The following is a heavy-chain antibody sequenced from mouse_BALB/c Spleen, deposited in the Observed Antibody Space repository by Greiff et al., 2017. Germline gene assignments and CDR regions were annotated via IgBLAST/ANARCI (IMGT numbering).Heavy chain of an antibody. Sequence: EVKVEESGGGLVQPGGSRKLSCAASGFTFSSFGMHWVRQAPEKGLEWVAYISSGSSTIYYADTVKGRFTISRDNPKNTLFLQMTSLRSEDTAMYYCARSIYYGKDYAMDYWGQGTSVTVSS. CDR2: ISSGSSTI. J-gene: IGHJ4*01. CDR3: ARSIYYGKDYAMDY. V-gene: IGHV5-17*02. CDR1: GFTFSSFG. D-gene: IGHD2-1*01.